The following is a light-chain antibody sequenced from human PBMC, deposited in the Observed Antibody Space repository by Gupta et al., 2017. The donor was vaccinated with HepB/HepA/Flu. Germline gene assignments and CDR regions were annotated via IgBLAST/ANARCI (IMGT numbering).Light chain of an antibody. V-gene: IGLV2-23*02. Sequence: SALTPPASVAWSPGPTITITCTGSECDIGTYNIVSWYLQHPGKAPKVMIYQVNKRPSGGSNRVSGSKSGNAASLTISGLQAEDEGDYYCCSYAGGSAFVMFGGGTRLTVL. CDR2: QVN. CDR1: ECDIGTYNI. J-gene: IGLJ3*02. CDR3: CSYAGGSAFVM.